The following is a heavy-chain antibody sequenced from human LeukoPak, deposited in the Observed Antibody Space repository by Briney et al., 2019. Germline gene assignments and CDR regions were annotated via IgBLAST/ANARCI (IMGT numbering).Heavy chain of an antibody. D-gene: IGHD6-13*01. J-gene: IGHJ4*02. Sequence: GRSLRLSCAASGFTFSSYWMHWVRQAPGKGLVWVSRINSDGSSTSYADSVKGRFTIFRENAKNTLYLQMDSLRAEDTAVYYCARGKAASGTDYWGQGTLVTVSS. CDR2: INSDGSST. CDR3: ARGKAASGTDY. CDR1: GFTFSSYW. V-gene: IGHV3-74*01.